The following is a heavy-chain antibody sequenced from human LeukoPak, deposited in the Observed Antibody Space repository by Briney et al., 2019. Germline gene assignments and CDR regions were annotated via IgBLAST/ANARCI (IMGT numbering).Heavy chain of an antibody. CDR3: VRAPGIRSAFDI. J-gene: IGHJ3*02. Sequence: GGSLRLSCAASGFTFSSYAMSWVRQAPEKGLEWVSVIYSGGSTYYADSVKGRFTISRDNSKNTLYLQMNSLSAEDTAVYYCVRAPGIRSAFDIWGQGTMVTVSS. CDR2: IYSGGST. D-gene: IGHD1-1*01. CDR1: GFTFSSYA. V-gene: IGHV3-53*01.